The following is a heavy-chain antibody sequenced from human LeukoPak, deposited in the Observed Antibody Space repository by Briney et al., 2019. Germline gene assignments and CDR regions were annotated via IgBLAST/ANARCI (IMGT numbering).Heavy chain of an antibody. Sequence: PGGSLRLSCAASGFTFSSYVMSWVRQAPGKGLEWVSGISNSGGSTYYADSVKGRFTISRDNSKNTMFLQMNSLRAEDTAVYYCARSWGFAFDIWGQGTMVTVSS. V-gene: IGHV3-23*01. D-gene: IGHD3-16*01. CDR3: ARSWGFAFDI. CDR2: ISNSGGST. CDR1: GFTFSSYV. J-gene: IGHJ3*02.